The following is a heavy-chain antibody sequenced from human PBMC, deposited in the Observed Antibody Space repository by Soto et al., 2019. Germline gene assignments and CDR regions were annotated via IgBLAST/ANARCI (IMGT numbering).Heavy chain of an antibody. D-gene: IGHD1-26*01. CDR2: IYFSGNT. CDR3: ARHRVVAATSPYFDS. V-gene: IGHV4-39*01. Sequence: SETLSLTCPFSGGSISDRSYYLGWIRQPPGKGLEWIGNIYFSGNTYYNPSLNSRVSMSVDTSKNQFSLSLSSVTAADTAVYYCARHRVVAATSPYFDSWGQGTLVTVSS. CDR1: GGSISDRSYY. J-gene: IGHJ4*02.